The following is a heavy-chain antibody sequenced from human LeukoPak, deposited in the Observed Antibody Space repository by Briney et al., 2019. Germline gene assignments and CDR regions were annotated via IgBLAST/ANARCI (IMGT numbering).Heavy chain of an antibody. V-gene: IGHV4-59*01. CDR3: ARYSSSKGGFDY. CDR1: GGSISSYY. Sequence: PSETLSLTCTVSGGSISSYYWSWIRQPPGKGLEWIGYIYYSGSTNYNPSLKSRVTISVDTSKNQFSLKLSFVTAADTAVYYCARYSSSKGGFDYWGQGTLVTVSS. D-gene: IGHD6-6*01. CDR2: IYYSGST. J-gene: IGHJ4*02.